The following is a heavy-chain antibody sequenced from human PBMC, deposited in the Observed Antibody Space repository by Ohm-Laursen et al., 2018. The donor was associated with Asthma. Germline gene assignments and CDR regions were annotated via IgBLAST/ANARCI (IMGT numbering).Heavy chain of an antibody. J-gene: IGHJ4*02. V-gene: IGHV1-69*13. CDR1: GGTLGTSV. CDR3: ARKAGSCITSNCYSLDF. Sequence: ASVKVSCKSLGGTLGTSVIGLVRQAPGQGLEWLGGINSVFGTSTYAQKFHDRFTITADESTSTVYMTLSSLTSEDTAVYYCARKAGSCITSNCYSLDFWGQGTLVTVSS. CDR2: INSVFGTS. D-gene: IGHD2-15*01.